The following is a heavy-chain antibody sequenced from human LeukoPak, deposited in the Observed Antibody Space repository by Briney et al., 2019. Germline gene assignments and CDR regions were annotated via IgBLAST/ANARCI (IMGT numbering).Heavy chain of an antibody. CDR3: ARHRGLGYCSSTSCYADAFDI. Sequence: GASLKISCKGSGYSFTSYWIGWVRQMPGKGPEWMGIIYPGDSDTRYSPSFQGQVTISADKSISTAYLQWSTLKASDTAMYYCARHRGLGYCSSTSCYADAFDIWGQGTMVTVSS. J-gene: IGHJ3*02. D-gene: IGHD2-2*01. CDR1: GYSFTSYW. V-gene: IGHV5-51*01. CDR2: IYPGDSDT.